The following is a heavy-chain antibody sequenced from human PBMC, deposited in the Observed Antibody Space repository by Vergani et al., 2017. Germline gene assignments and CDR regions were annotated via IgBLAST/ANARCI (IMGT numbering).Heavy chain of an antibody. CDR2: IYYSGST. J-gene: IGHJ4*02. Sequence: QVQLQESGPGLVKPSETLSLTCTVSGGSVSSGSYYWSWIRQPPGNGLEWIGYIYYSGSTNYNPSLKSRVTISVDTSKNQFSLKLSSVTAADTAVYYCARGEGATVGGGRYWGQGTLVTVSS. V-gene: IGHV4-61*01. CDR3: ARGEGATVGGGRY. D-gene: IGHD1-26*01. CDR1: GGSVSSGSYY.